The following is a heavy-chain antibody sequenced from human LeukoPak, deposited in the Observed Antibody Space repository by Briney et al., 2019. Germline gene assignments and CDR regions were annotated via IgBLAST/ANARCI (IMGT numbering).Heavy chain of an antibody. Sequence: GGSLRLSCAASGFTFSSYGMNWVRQAPGKGLEWVSSISSSSTYIHYADSVKGRFTISRDNAKNTLDLQMNSLRAEDTAIYYCARVILYSSGWYAGNDYWGQGTLVTVSS. CDR2: ISSSSTYI. D-gene: IGHD6-19*01. V-gene: IGHV3-21*01. CDR1: GFTFSSYG. J-gene: IGHJ4*02. CDR3: ARVILYSSGWYAGNDY.